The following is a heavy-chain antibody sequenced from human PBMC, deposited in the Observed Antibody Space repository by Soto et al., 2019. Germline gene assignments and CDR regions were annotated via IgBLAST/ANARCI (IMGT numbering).Heavy chain of an antibody. CDR1: GGSIGGYY. Sequence: SETLSLTCNVSGGSIGGYYWNWIRQSPGRGLEWIGSILYSGNTNYNPSLSSRVTISVDPSKNQFSLKVHSVNAADTAIYYCAKSRGTTGTTFNWFDSWGQGTQVTVSS. D-gene: IGHD1-1*01. CDR2: ILYSGNT. V-gene: IGHV4-59*01. CDR3: AKSRGTTGTTFNWFDS. J-gene: IGHJ5*01.